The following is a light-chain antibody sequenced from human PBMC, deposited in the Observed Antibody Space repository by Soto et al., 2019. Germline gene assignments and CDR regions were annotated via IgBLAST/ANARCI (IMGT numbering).Light chain of an antibody. Sequence: PGERATLSCWSSPGVTTSLAWCPQKPGQAPRLRSYGAFTRATGIPARFSGSGSGTGFTLTISGLGPEDSAIYYCQQRNNCPPVNFGQGTRLEIK. CDR1: PGVTTS. V-gene: IGKV3-11*01. CDR2: GAF. CDR3: QQRNNCPPVN. J-gene: IGKJ5*01.